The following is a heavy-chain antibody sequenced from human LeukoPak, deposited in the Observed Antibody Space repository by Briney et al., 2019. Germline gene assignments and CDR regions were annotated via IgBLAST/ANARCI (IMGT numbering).Heavy chain of an antibody. CDR2: INPDGTEK. V-gene: IGHV3-7*04. D-gene: IGHD2-21*01. CDR3: VRGDWYFES. J-gene: IGHJ4*02. Sequence: GGSLRLSCATSGFNFSDSRMTWVRQVPGKGLQWVANINPDGTEKHFLDSVEGRFTIARDKAKKSLYLQMSSLRPQDTAVYFCVRGDWYFESWGQGTLVTVSS. CDR1: GFNFSDSR.